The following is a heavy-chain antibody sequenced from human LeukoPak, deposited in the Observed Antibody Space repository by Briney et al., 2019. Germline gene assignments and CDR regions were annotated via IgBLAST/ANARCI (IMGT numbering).Heavy chain of an antibody. CDR2: INPNSGGT. D-gene: IGHD3-9*01. V-gene: IGHV1-2*02. CDR1: GYTFTGYY. J-gene: IGHJ6*02. Sequence: ASVKVSCKASGYTFTGYYMHWVRQAPGQGLEWMGWINPNSGGTNYAQKFQGRVTMTRDTSINTAYMELSRLRSDDTAVYYCARDLLRYFDWLYYYYYGMDVWGQGTTVTVSS. CDR3: ARDLLRYFDWLYYYYYGMDV.